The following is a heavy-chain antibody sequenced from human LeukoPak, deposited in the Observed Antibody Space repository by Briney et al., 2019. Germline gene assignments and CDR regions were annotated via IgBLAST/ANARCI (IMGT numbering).Heavy chain of an antibody. V-gene: IGHV1-69*05. D-gene: IGHD3-22*01. J-gene: IGHJ5*02. CDR3: ASSDTEWGYDSSGSTPNCFDP. CDR1: GGTFSSYA. Sequence: SVKVSCKASGGTFSSYAISWVRQAPGQGLEWIGGITPIFGTANYAQKFQGRVTITTDESTSTAYMELSSLRSEDTAVYYCASSDTEWGYDSSGSTPNCFDPWGQGTLVTVSS. CDR2: ITPIFGTA.